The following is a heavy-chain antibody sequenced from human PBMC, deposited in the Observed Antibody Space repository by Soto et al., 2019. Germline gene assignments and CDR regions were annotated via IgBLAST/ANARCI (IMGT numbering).Heavy chain of an antibody. V-gene: IGHV4-31*03. Sequence: QVQLQESGPGLVKPSQTLSLTCTVSGGSISSGGYYWNWIRQHPGKGLEWIGYIYYSGTTYYNPSLKRRVTISVATSKNQSSLKPSSVTAADTAVYYCGASCVGSGGFNSYGIDVWGQGTTVTVSS. D-gene: IGHD5-12*01. CDR3: GASCVGSGGFNSYGIDV. CDR1: GGSISSGGYY. J-gene: IGHJ6*02. CDR2: IYYSGTT.